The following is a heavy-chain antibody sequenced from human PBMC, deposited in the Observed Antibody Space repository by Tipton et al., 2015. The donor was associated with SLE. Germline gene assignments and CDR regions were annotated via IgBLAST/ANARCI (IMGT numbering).Heavy chain of an antibody. V-gene: IGHV4-59*12. Sequence: TLSLTCTVSGGSISSYYWSWIRQPPGKGLEWIGYIYYSGSTNYNPSLKSRITILVDTSKNQFSLKLSSVTAADTAVYYCARETMMGLSGIDYWGQGTLVTVSS. CDR1: GGSISSYY. CDR2: IYYSGST. CDR3: ARETMMGLSGIDY. D-gene: IGHD3-22*01. J-gene: IGHJ4*02.